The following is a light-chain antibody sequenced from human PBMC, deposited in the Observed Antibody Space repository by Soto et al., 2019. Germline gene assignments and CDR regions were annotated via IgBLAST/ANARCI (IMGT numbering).Light chain of an antibody. J-gene: IGKJ1*01. CDR2: GAS. CDR3: QQYNNWQPM. Sequence: EIVMTQSPATLSVYPGERATLSCRASQSVSSNLAWYQQKPGQAPRLLIYGASTRATGIPARFSGSGSGTEFTLTSSSLQSEDVAGYYCQQYNNWQPMFGQGTQVEIK. CDR1: QSVSSN. V-gene: IGKV3-15*01.